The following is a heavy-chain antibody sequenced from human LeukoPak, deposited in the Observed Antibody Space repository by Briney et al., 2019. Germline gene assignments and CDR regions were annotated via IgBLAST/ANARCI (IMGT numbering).Heavy chain of an antibody. D-gene: IGHD4-17*01. V-gene: IGHV1-18*01. CDR3: ARDLSLGRHDDGEPFDS. CDR1: GYTFTNHG. J-gene: IGHJ4*02. CDR2: ISGYNGNT. Sequence: APVMVSCKTSGYTFTNHGISWVRQAPGQGLEWMGWISGYNGNTNYVQKFRGRITMTTDTSTSTAYLQLRSLSSDDTALYYCARDLSLGRHDDGEPFDSWGQGTLVTVSS.